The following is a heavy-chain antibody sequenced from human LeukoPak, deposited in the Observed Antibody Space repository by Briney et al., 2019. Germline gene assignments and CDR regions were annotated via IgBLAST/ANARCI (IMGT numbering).Heavy chain of an antibody. D-gene: IGHD6-19*01. V-gene: IGHV4-59*08. CDR3: ARRQSSGWYFDY. J-gene: IGHJ4*02. CDR1: GDSISSYY. Sequence: PSETLSLTCTVSGDSISSYYWSWIRQPPGKGLEWIGNIYYSGSTHYNPSLKSRVTISVDTSKNQFSLKLSSVTAADTAVYYCARRQSSGWYFDYWGQGTLVTVSS. CDR2: IYYSGST.